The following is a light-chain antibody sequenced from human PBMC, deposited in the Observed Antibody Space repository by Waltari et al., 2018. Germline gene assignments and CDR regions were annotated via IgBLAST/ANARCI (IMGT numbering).Light chain of an antibody. Sequence: TQSPATLSLFPGERATLSCRASQSVDNFLAWYQQKPGQAPRLLMYGASTRATCIPDRFSGSGSGTEFTLTISSLEPEDCAVYYCQKYSNSPHSFGQGTRVEIK. J-gene: IGKJ2*03. CDR1: QSVDNF. V-gene: IGKV3D-15*01. CDR2: GAS. CDR3: QKYSNSPHS.